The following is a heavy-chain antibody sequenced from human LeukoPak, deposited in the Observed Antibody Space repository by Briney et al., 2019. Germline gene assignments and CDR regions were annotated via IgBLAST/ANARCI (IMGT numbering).Heavy chain of an antibody. J-gene: IGHJ4*02. CDR2: VFYSGGT. CDR1: GGSITGSYY. V-gene: IGHV4-39*01. Sequence: SETLSLTCTVSGGSITGSYYWGWIRQTPGERLEWIGSVFYSGGTYYNPSLKSRVTISVDTSKNQFSLKLSSVTAADTAVYYCARRDNEYVFDFWGQGTLVTVSS. CDR3: ARRDNEYVFDF. D-gene: IGHD3-16*01.